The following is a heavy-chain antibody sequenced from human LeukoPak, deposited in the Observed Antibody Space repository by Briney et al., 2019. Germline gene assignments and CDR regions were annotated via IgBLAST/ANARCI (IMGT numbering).Heavy chain of an antibody. V-gene: IGHV3-74*01. CDR1: GFTFTSYW. D-gene: IGHD3-10*01. CDR2: ISEDGRST. Sequence: GGFLRLSCAASGFTFTSYWMHWVRQAPGKGLEWVSRISEDGRSTYYADSVKGRFTISRDNARDTLYLQMNSLRAEDAAVYYCARVDYKDDSWGQGTLVTVSS. CDR3: ARVDYKDDS. J-gene: IGHJ5*01.